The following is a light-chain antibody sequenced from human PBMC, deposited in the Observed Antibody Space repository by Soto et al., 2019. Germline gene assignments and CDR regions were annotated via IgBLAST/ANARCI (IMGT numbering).Light chain of an antibody. CDR1: SSNIGSST. Sequence: QSVLTQPPSASGTPVQRVTISCSGRSSNIGSSTVHWFQQLPETAPKLLIHRSDQRPSGVPDRFSGSKSGTSASLAISGLQSEDEADYYCAAWDEALNGHVFGTGTKVTVL. CDR3: AAWDEALNGHV. CDR2: RSD. V-gene: IGLV1-44*01. J-gene: IGLJ1*01.